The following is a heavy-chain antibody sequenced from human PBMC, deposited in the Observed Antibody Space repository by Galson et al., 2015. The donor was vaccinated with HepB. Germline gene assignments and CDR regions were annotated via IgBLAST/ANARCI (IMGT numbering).Heavy chain of an antibody. CDR3: AQSFISFMALEY. CDR1: GVNFNNSA. J-gene: IGHJ4*02. Sequence: SLRLYCADYGVNFNNSAVAWVGQAPGKGLEWVSAISDDAVNTYYADSVKGLFTISRDHSQNTVFLHMSGLRGDDTAIYYCAQSFISFMALEYWGQGTLLTVSS. D-gene: IGHD3-3*02. CDR2: ISDDAVNT. V-gene: IGHV3-23*01.